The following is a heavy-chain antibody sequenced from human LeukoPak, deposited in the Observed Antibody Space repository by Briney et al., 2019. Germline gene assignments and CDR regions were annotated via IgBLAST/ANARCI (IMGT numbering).Heavy chain of an antibody. CDR1: GFTFSSYG. CDR2: ISYDGSNK. J-gene: IGHJ4*02. CDR3: AKAPRPWVGGATGSRYYFDY. Sequence: GGSLRLSCAASGFTFSSYGMHWVRQAPGKGLEWVAVISYDGSNKYYADSVKGRFTNSRDNSKNTLYLQMNSLRAEGTAVYYCAKAPRPWVGGATGSRYYFDYWGQGTLVTVSS. D-gene: IGHD1-26*01. V-gene: IGHV3-30*18.